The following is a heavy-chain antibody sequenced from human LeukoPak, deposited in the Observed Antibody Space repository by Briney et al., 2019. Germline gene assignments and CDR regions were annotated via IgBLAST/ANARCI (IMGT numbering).Heavy chain of an antibody. CDR1: GFTFDDYA. CDR2: ISWNSGSI. J-gene: IGHJ4*02. V-gene: IGHV3-9*01. Sequence: PGGSLRLSCAASGFTFDDYAMHWVRQAPGKGLEWVSGISWNSGSIGYADSVKGRFTISRDNAKNSLYLQMNSLRAEDTALYYCAKGGDYYFDYWGQGTLVSVSS. CDR3: AKGGDYYFDY. D-gene: IGHD2-21*02.